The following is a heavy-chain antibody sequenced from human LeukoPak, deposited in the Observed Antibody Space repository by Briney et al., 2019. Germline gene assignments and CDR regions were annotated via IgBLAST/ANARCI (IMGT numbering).Heavy chain of an antibody. Sequence: SVKVSCKASGGTFSGYAISWVRQAPGQGLEWMGGIIPIFGTASYAQKFQGRVTITADESTSTAYMELSSLRSEDTAVYYCARDLATFCSSTSCPDYYGMDVWGQGTTVTVSS. D-gene: IGHD2-2*01. CDR1: GGTFSGYA. CDR3: ARDLATFCSSTSCPDYYGMDV. V-gene: IGHV1-69*13. J-gene: IGHJ6*02. CDR2: IIPIFGTA.